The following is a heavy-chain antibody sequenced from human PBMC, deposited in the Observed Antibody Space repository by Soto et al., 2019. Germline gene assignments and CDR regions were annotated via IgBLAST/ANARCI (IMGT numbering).Heavy chain of an antibody. CDR3: ARQAGYCSSTSCYSYGWFDP. CDR2: IYPGDSDT. V-gene: IGHV5-51*01. D-gene: IGHD2-2*03. CDR1: GYSFTSYW. J-gene: IGHJ5*02. Sequence: LGESLKISCKGSGYSFTSYWIGWVRQMPGKGLEWMGIIYPGDSDTRYSPSFQGQVTISADKSISTAYLQWSSLKASDTAMYYCARQAGYCSSTSCYSYGWFDPWGQGTLVTVS.